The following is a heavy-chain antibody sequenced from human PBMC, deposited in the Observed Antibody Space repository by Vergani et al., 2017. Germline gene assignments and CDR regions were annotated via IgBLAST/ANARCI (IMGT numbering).Heavy chain of an antibody. Sequence: QVQLVESGGGVVQPGRSLRLSCAASGFTFSNNGMYWVRQAPGKGLEWVAVIWYDGSNKYYADSVTGRFTISRDNSKNTLYLQMNSLRAEDTAVYYCARDGSTYCSSISCYIDYWGQGTLVTVSS. CDR2: IWYDGSNK. D-gene: IGHD2-2*01. J-gene: IGHJ4*02. CDR3: ARDGSTYCSSISCYIDY. V-gene: IGHV3-33*01. CDR1: GFTFSNNG.